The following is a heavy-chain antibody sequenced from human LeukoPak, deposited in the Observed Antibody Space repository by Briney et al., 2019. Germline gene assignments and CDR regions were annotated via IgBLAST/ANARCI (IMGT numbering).Heavy chain of an antibody. Sequence: GGSLRLSCAASGFTFSSYAVHWVRQAPGKGLEWVAVISYDESNKYYADSVKGRFTISRDNSKNTMDLQMTSLRAEDTAVYYCARSGAYTYGDLTFDIWGQGTMVTVSS. CDR2: ISYDESNK. V-gene: IGHV3-30*04. D-gene: IGHD5-18*01. J-gene: IGHJ3*02. CDR3: ARSGAYTYGDLTFDI. CDR1: GFTFSSYA.